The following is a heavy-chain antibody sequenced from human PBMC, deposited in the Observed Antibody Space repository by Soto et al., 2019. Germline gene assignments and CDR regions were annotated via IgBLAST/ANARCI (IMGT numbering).Heavy chain of an antibody. CDR2: ISYDGSNK. CDR3: ARGRCSGGSCYSPSHY. V-gene: IGHV3-30-3*01. CDR1: GFTFSSYA. J-gene: IGHJ4*02. D-gene: IGHD2-15*01. Sequence: QVQLVESGGGVVQPGRSLRLSCAASGFTFSSYAMHWVRQAPGKGLEWVAVISYDGSNKYYADSVKGRFTISRDNSKNPLYLQMNSLRAEDTAVYYCARGRCSGGSCYSPSHYWGQGTLVTVSS.